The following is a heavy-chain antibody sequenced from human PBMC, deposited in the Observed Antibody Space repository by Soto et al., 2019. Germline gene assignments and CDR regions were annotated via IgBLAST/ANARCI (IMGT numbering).Heavy chain of an antibody. Sequence: GGSLRLSCAASGFTVSSNYMSWVRQAPGKGLEWVSVIYSGGSTYYADSVKGRFTISRDNSKNTLYLQMNSLRAEDTAVYYCARDVDSSGYYYFDYWGQGTLVTVSS. V-gene: IGHV3-53*01. J-gene: IGHJ4*02. CDR3: ARDVDSSGYYYFDY. D-gene: IGHD3-22*01. CDR2: IYSGGST. CDR1: GFTVSSNY.